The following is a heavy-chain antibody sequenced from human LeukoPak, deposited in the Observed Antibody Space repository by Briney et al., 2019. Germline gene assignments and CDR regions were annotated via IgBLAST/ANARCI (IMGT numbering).Heavy chain of an antibody. D-gene: IGHD6-13*01. CDR2: IYYSGST. J-gene: IGHJ4*02. Sequence: SETLSLTCTVSGGSISSFYWSWLLQPPGKGLVWLGYIYYSGSTNYNPSLKGRVTLSVDTSKNQFSLKLSSVTAADTAVYYCAREVAAAGASYHFDYWGQGTLVTVSS. CDR3: AREVAAAGASYHFDY. V-gene: IGHV4-59*01. CDR1: GGSISSFY.